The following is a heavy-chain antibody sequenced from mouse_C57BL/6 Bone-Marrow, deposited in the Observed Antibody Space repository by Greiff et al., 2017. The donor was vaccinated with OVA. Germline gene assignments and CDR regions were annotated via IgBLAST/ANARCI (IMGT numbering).Heavy chain of an antibody. V-gene: IGHV5-2*01. J-gene: IGHJ4*01. CDR3: ARPRDSSGYVRYAMDY. D-gene: IGHD3-2*02. CDR1: EYEFPSHD. CDR2: INSDGGST. Sequence: EVHLVESGGGLVQPGESLKLSCESNEYEFPSHDMSWVRKTPEKRLELVAAINSDGGSTYYPDTMERRFIISRDNTKKTLYLQMSSLRSEDTALYYCARPRDSSGYVRYAMDYWGQGTSVTVSS.